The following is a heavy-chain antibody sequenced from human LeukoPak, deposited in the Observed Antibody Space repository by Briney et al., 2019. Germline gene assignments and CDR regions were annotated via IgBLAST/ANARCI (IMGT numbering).Heavy chain of an antibody. J-gene: IGHJ3*02. V-gene: IGHV4-59*01. CDR2: IYYSGST. Sequence: SETLSLTCTVSGGSLSSNYWSWIRQPPGKGLEWVVDIYYSGSTNYNPSLKSRVTISVDTSKNQFSLKLSSVTAADTAVYYCARFNIRVRYFDWFSRYDAFDIWGQGTMVTVSS. CDR1: GGSLSSNY. D-gene: IGHD3-9*01. CDR3: ARFNIRVRYFDWFSRYDAFDI.